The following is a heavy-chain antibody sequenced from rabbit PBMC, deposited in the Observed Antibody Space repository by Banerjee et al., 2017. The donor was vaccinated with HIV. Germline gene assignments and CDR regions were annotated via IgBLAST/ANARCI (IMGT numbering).Heavy chain of an antibody. CDR1: GFDLSSEHY. CDR3: AKNPYTANSSPM. CDR2: IYAGSSGST. D-gene: IGHD8-1*01. V-gene: IGHV1S45*01. Sequence: QEQLEESGGGLVQPEGSLTLTCKASGFDLSSEHYMCWVRQAPGKGLEWIACIYAGSSGSTYYATWARGRFTISKTSSTTVILQMTSLTAADTATYFCAKNPYTANSSPMWGPGTLVTVS. J-gene: IGHJ6*01.